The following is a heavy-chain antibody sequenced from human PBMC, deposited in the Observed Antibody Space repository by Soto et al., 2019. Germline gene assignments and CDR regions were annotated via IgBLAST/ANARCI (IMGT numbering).Heavy chain of an antibody. CDR3: AREDGIGRAFDI. D-gene: IGHD1-26*01. CDR2: IYYSGST. CDR1: GGSISIGDYY. Sequence: PSETLSLTCTVSGGSISIGDYYWSCIRQPPGKGLEWIGYIYYSGSTYYNPSLKSRVTISVDTSKNQFSLKLSSVTAADTAVYYCAREDGIGRAFDIWGQGTMVTVSS. J-gene: IGHJ3*02. V-gene: IGHV4-30-4*01.